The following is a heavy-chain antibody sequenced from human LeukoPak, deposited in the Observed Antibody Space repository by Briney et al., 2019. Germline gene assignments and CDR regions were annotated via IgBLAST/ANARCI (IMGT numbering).Heavy chain of an antibody. D-gene: IGHD7-27*01. J-gene: IGHJ4*02. V-gene: IGHV4-34*01. CDR1: GGSFSGYY. CDR2: INHSGST. Sequence: PSETLSLTCAVYGGSFSGYYWSWLRQPPGKGLEWIGEINHSGSTNYNPSLTSRVTISVDTYKNQCSQMLSSVTAADTAVYYCARALGRPRDYWGQGTLVTVSS. CDR3: ARALGRPRDY.